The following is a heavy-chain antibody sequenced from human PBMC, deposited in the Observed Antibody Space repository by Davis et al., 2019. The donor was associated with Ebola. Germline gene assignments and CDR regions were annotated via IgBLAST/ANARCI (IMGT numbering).Heavy chain of an antibody. J-gene: IGHJ4*02. CDR1: GFTFSDFY. CDR3: VRVILD. Sequence: PGGSLRLSCAASGFTFSDFYMDWVRQAPGKGLEWVGRSRSKSNSYTTEYAASVKGRFAISRDDSKNSLYLQMNSLKTEDTAVYYCVRVILDWGQGTLVTVSS. V-gene: IGHV3-72*01. D-gene: IGHD1-26*01. CDR2: SRSKSNSYTT.